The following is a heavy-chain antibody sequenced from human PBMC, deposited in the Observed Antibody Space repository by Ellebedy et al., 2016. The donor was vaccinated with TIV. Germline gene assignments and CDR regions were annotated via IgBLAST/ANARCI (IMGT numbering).Heavy chain of an antibody. J-gene: IGHJ3*02. V-gene: IGHV2-70*11. CDR2: IDWDDDK. D-gene: IGHD5-12*01. CDR3: ARIRLSGYDETSSHQVWYDAFDI. Sequence: TLSLTCTVSGDSITNYYWNWIRQPPGKALEWLARIDWDDDKHYSTSVKDRLTISKDTSKKQVVLKMTNMDPEDTATYYCARIRLSGYDETSSHQVWYDAFDIWGQGTMVTVSS. CDR1: GDSITNYYWN.